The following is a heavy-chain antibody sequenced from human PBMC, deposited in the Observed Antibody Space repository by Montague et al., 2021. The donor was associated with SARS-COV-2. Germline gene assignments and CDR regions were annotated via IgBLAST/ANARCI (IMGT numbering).Heavy chain of an antibody. CDR1: GGSISSSSYY. CDR3: ARLGDGVVPSPILGVGPYYSYYYMDV. CDR2: IHHGGST. Sequence: SETLSLTCTVSGGSISSSSYYWGWTRQPPGKGLEWIGEIHHGGSTNYNPSLKSRVTISADTSKNQFSLKLTSVAAADTAVYYCARLGDGVVPSPILGVGPYYSYYYMDVWGKGTTVTVSS. D-gene: IGHD3-10*01. J-gene: IGHJ6*03. V-gene: IGHV4-39*07.